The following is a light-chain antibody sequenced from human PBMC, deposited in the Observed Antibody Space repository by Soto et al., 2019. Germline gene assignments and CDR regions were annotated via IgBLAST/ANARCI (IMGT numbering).Light chain of an antibody. V-gene: IGLV2-23*03. CDR3: CSYAGSSTFV. J-gene: IGLJ3*02. CDR1: SSDVGSYNL. CDR2: EGS. Sequence: QSALTQPTSVSGSPGQSLTISCTGTSSDVGSYNLVSWYQQHPGKAPKLMIYEGSKRPAGVSNRFSGSKSGNTASLTISGLQAEDEAYYYCCSYAGSSTFVFGGGTKVTVL.